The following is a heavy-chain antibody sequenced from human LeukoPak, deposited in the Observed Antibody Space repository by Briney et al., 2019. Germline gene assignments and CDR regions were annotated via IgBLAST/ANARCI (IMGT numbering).Heavy chain of an antibody. CDR1: GFTFGDYA. V-gene: IGHV3-49*04. J-gene: IGHJ6*03. Sequence: GGSLRLSCTASGFTFGDYAMSWVRQAPGKGLEWVGFIRSNTYGGTTEYAASVKGRFTISRDDSKSIAYLQMNSLKTEDTAVYYCTRDSYDSSGYLPHYYYYYYMDVWGKGTTVTVSS. D-gene: IGHD3-22*01. CDR3: TRDSYDSSGYLPHYYYYYYMDV. CDR2: IRSNTYGGTT.